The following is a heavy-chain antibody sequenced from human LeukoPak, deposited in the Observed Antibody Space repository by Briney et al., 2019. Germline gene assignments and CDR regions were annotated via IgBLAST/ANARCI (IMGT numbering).Heavy chain of an antibody. V-gene: IGHV3-30*18. D-gene: IGHD2-8*01. CDR3: AKGVGYGGMDV. CDR2: ISYDGHNE. CDR1: GFTFSGYG. J-gene: IGHJ6*02. Sequence: GRSLRLSCAASGFTFSGYGMHWVRQAPGKGLEWVAVISYDGHNEYYADSVKGRFTISRDNSKNTVYVQMNSLRAEDTAVYYCAKGVGYGGMDVWGQGTTVTVSS.